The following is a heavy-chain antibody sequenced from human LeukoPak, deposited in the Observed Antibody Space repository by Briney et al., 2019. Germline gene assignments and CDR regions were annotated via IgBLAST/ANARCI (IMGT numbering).Heavy chain of an antibody. Sequence: KPGGSLRFSCAASGFTFSSYSMNWVRQAPGKGLEWVSSISSSSSYIYYADSVKGRFTISRDNAKNSLYLQMNSLRAEDTAVYYCARLYYSYGYDRYFDLWGRGTLVTVSS. CDR3: ARLYYSYGYDRYFDL. CDR2: ISSSSSYI. V-gene: IGHV3-21*01. D-gene: IGHD5-18*01. J-gene: IGHJ2*01. CDR1: GFTFSSYS.